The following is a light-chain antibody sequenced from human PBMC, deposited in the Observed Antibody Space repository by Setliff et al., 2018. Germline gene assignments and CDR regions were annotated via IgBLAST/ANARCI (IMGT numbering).Light chain of an antibody. CDR3: SSYTSSSTLFV. CDR2: EVR. J-gene: IGLJ1*01. V-gene: IGLV2-14*01. Sequence: QSALTQPASVSGSPGQSITISCTGTSSDVGGYNYVSWYQQHPGKAPELMIYEVRHRPSGVSNRFSGSRSGNTASLTISGLQAEDEADYYCSSYTSSSTLFVFGAGTKVTV. CDR1: SSDVGGYNY.